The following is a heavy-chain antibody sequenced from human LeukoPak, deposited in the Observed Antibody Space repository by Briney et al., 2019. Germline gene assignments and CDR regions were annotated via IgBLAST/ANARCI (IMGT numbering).Heavy chain of an antibody. CDR2: IYTSGST. Sequence: SQTLSLTCTVSGGSISSGSYYWSWIRQPAGKGLEWIGRIYTSGSTNYNPSLKSRVTISVDTSKNQFSLKLSSVTAADTAVYYCARAMRGSWDGGPRSGDAFDIWGQGTMVTVSS. CDR3: ARAMRGSWDGGPRSGDAFDI. J-gene: IGHJ3*02. D-gene: IGHD6-13*01. V-gene: IGHV4-61*02. CDR1: GGSISSGSYY.